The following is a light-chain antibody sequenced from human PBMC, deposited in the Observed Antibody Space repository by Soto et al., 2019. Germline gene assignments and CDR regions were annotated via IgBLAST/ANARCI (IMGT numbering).Light chain of an antibody. J-gene: IGLJ1*01. CDR2: DVS. Sequence: QSVLTQPRSVSGSPGQSVTISCTGTSSDVGGYDYGSWYQQHPDKAPKLMIYDVSNRPSGVPDRFSGSKSGNTASLTISGLQAEDEADYYCYLYAGRSYVFGTGTKVTVL. V-gene: IGLV2-11*01. CDR3: YLYAGRSYV. CDR1: SSDVGGYDY.